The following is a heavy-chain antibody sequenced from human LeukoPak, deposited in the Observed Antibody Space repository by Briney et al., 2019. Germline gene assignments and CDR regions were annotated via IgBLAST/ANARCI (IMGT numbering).Heavy chain of an antibody. V-gene: IGHV1-8*01. J-gene: IGHJ4*02. D-gene: IGHD7-27*01. CDR2: MSPNSGDT. CDR1: GYTFTTHD. CDR3: VRTPPNWGFDY. Sequence: ASVKVSCKASGYTFTTHDINWVRQATGQGLEWLGWMSPNSGDTGYAQKFQGRITMTSDSSISTAYMELSSLRSEDTAIYYCVRTPPNWGFDYWGQGTLVTVSS.